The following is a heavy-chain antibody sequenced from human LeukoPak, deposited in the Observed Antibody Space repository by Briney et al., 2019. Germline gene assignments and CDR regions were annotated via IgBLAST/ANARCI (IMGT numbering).Heavy chain of an antibody. J-gene: IGHJ6*03. D-gene: IGHD3-22*01. CDR1: GFTLSSKY. CDR3: AKGGLTYYYDSSGYLPSYYYMDV. V-gene: IGHV3-23*01. Sequence: GGSLRLSCAASGFTLSSKYMTWVRQAPGKGREWVSAISGSGGSTYYADSVKGRFTISRDNSKNTLYLQMNSLRAEDTAVYYCAKGGLTYYYDSSGYLPSYYYMDVWGKGTTVTISS. CDR2: ISGSGGST.